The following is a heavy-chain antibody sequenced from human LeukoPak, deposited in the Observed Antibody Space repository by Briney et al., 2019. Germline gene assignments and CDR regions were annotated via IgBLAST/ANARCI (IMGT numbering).Heavy chain of an antibody. CDR3: ARVGAWRRAPYYYYYMDV. CDR2: IYYSGST. V-gene: IGHV4-59*01. D-gene: IGHD3-10*01. J-gene: IGHJ6*03. Sequence: SETLSLTCTVSGGSISSYYWSWIRQPPGKGLEWIGYIYYSGSTNYNPSLKSRVTISVDTSKNQFSLKLSSVTAADTAVYYCARVGAWRRAPYYYYYMDVWGKGTTVTISS. CDR1: GGSISSYY.